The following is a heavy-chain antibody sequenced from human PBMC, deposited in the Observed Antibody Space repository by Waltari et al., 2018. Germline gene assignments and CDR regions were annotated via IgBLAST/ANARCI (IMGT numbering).Heavy chain of an antibody. J-gene: IGHJ3*02. CDR3: ARSNNWYAFDI. CDR2: ISSSSSYI. CDR1: GFTFSSYS. Sequence: EVQLVESGGGLVKPGGSLRLSCAASGFTFSSYSLNWARQAPGKGLEWVSSISSSSSYIYYADSVKGRFTISRDNAKNSLYLQMNSLRAEDTAVYYCARSNNWYAFDIWGQGTMVTVSS. D-gene: IGHD1-20*01. V-gene: IGHV3-21*01.